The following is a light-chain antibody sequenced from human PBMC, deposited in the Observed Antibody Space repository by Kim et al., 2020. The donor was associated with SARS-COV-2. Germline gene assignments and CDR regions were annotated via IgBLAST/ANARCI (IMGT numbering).Light chain of an antibody. CDR3: KKRNNWTSLR. J-gene: IGKJ4*01. CDR1: QTVNTY. Sequence: EIVLTQSPATLSLSPGERATLSCRASQTVNTYLAWYQQKPGQAPRLLIYDASSRATGIPARFSGSGSGTDFTLTISSLEPEDFAVYYCKKRNNWTSLRIGGGTKGDIK. CDR2: DAS. V-gene: IGKV3-11*01.